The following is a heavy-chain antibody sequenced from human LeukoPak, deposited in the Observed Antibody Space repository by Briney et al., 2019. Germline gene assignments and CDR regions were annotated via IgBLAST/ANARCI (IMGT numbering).Heavy chain of an antibody. J-gene: IGHJ6*03. CDR2: ITYSGST. Sequence: SETLSLTCTVSGASVGSGGYYWPWIRQYPEKGLEWIGYITYSGSTYYNPSLKSQVTISLDTSKNQFSLKLNSVTAADTAVYHCASLHYYYFYMDVWGKGTTVTVSS. D-gene: IGHD5/OR15-5a*01. CDR3: ASLHYYYFYMDV. V-gene: IGHV4-31*01. CDR1: GASVGSGGYY.